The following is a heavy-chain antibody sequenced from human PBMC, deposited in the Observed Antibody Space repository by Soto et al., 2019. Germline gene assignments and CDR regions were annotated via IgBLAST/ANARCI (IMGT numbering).Heavy chain of an antibody. CDR3: AKDTSLPYEIGYCSGGSCFFRSYGMEV. V-gene: IGHV3-43*01. CDR1: GFTFDDYT. D-gene: IGHD2-15*01. J-gene: IGHJ6*02. CDR2: ISWDGGST. Sequence: GGSLRLSCAASGFTFDDYTMHWVRQAPGKGLEWVSLISWDGGSTYYADSVKGRFTISRDNSKNSLYLQMNSLRTEDTALYYCAKDTSLPYEIGYCSGGSCFFRSYGMEVWGQGTTVTVSS.